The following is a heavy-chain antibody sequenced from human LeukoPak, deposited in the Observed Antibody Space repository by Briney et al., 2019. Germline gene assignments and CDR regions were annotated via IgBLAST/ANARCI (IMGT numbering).Heavy chain of an antibody. V-gene: IGHV3-11*04. D-gene: IGHD2-2*01. CDR3: ARVGVPAAKDHDAFDI. Sequence: PGGSLRLSCAASGFTFSDYYMSWIRQAPGKGLEWVSYISSSGSTIYYADSVKGRFTISRDNAKNSLYLQMNSLRAEDTAVYYCARVGVPAAKDHDAFDIWGQGTTVTVSS. CDR2: ISSSGSTI. J-gene: IGHJ3*02. CDR1: GFTFSDYY.